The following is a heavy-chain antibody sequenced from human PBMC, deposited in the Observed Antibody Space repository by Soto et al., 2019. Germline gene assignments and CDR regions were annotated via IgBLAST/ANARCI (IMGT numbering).Heavy chain of an antibody. D-gene: IGHD3-16*02. CDR2: INPGNGNT. CDR3: ARGLGGYLDYVDY. V-gene: IGHV1-3*01. CDR1: GYTFTNYA. J-gene: IGHJ4*02. Sequence: AASVKVTCKASGYTFTNYAMHWVRQAPGQRLEWMGWINPGNGNTKYSQKFQGRVTITRDTSASTAYVELSSLRTEDTAVYYCARGLGGYLDYVDYWGQGTLVTVSS.